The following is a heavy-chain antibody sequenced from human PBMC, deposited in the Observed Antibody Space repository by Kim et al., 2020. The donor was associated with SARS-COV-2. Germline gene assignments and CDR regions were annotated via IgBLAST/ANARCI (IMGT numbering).Heavy chain of an antibody. CDR3: AKSVYAPSRYYYYYGMDV. CDR1: GGTFSSYA. J-gene: IGHJ6*02. CDR2: IIPIFGTA. D-gene: IGHD2-8*01. V-gene: IGHV1-69*13. Sequence: SVKVSCKASGGTFSSYAISWVRQAPGQGLEWMGGIIPIFGTANYAQKFQGRVTITADESTSTAYMELSSLRSEDTAVYYCAKSVYAPSRYYYYYGMDVWGQGTTVTVSS.